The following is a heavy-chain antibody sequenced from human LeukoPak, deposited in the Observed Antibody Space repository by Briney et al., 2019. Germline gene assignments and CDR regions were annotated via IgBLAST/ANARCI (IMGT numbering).Heavy chain of an antibody. CDR1: GYTFTGYY. V-gene: IGHV1-2*06. CDR2: INPNSGGT. CDR3: ARVGPMVRGVDFGY. Sequence: ASVKVSCKASGYTFTGYYMHWVRQAPGQGLEWMGRINPNSGGTNYAQKFQGRVTMTRDTSISTAYMEQSRLRSDDTAVYYCARVGPMVRGVDFGYWGQGTLVTVSS. J-gene: IGHJ4*02. D-gene: IGHD3-10*01.